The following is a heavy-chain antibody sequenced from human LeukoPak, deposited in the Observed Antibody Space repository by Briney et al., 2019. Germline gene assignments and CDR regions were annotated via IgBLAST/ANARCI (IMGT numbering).Heavy chain of an antibody. V-gene: IGHV4-4*07. CDR2: IDTSGNT. CDR3: ARGDKMTTWRRTYNYFDP. Sequence: SETLSLTCTVSGGSISSYYWSWIRQPAGKGLEWIGRIDTSGNTNYKPSLKSRVTMSVDTSKNQFSLKLSSVTAADTAVYYCARGDKMTTWRRTYNYFDPWGQGILVSVSS. D-gene: IGHD5-24*01. CDR1: GGSISSYY. J-gene: IGHJ5*02.